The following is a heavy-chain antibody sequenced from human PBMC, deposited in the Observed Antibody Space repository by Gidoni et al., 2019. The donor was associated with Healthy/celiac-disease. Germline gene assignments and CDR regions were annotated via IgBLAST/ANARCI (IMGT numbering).Heavy chain of an antibody. J-gene: IGHJ5*02. CDR3: ARDRAGGYCSSTSCYRSGYNWFDP. D-gene: IGHD2-2*01. CDR2: INPNSGGT. CDR1: GYTFTGYY. Sequence: QVQLVQSGAEVKKPGASVKVSCKASGYTFTGYYMLWVRQAPGQGLEWMGWINPNSGGTNYAQKFQGRVTMTRDTSISTAYMELSRLRSDDTAVYYCARDRAGGYCSSTSCYRSGYNWFDPWGQGTLVTVSS. V-gene: IGHV1-2*02.